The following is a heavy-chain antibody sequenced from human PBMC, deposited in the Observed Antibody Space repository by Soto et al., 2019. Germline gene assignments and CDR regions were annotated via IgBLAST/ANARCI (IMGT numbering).Heavy chain of an antibody. D-gene: IGHD1-1*01. CDR2: IYYNGST. CDR3: ARDPTYVTIRNLGYYGMDV. J-gene: IGHJ6*02. Sequence: QVQLQESGPGLTKPSQTLSLTCTVSGASINSDAYYWSWIRQPPGKGLEWIGYIYYNGSTYYNPSLKSRVTISLDTSKNQFSLKVNSVTAADTAVYFCARDPTYVTIRNLGYYGMDVWGQGTTVSVSS. V-gene: IGHV4-31*02. CDR1: GASINSDAYY.